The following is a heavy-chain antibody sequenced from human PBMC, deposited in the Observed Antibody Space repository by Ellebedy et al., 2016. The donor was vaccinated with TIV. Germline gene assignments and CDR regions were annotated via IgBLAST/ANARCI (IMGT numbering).Heavy chain of an antibody. J-gene: IGHJ6*02. CDR2: ISSGSTYI. Sequence: GGSLRLSCAASGFIFSSYSMIWVRQAPGKGLEPVSSISSGSTYIYYADSVKGRFTNSRDNAKSSLYLQMNSLRAEDTAVYYCARDVEMQKWPIYGMDVWGQGTTVTVSS. CDR1: GFIFSSYS. V-gene: IGHV3-21*01. CDR3: ARDVEMQKWPIYGMDV. D-gene: IGHD5-24*01.